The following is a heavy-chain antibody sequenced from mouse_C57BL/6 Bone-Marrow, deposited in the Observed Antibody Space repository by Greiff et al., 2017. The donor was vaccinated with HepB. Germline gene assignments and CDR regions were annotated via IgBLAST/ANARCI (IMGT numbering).Heavy chain of an antibody. CDR1: GYTFTDYE. J-gene: IGHJ1*03. CDR3: TRGGVYYDYDGDFDV. D-gene: IGHD2-4*01. Sequence: LVESGAELVRPGASVTLSCTASGYTFTDYEMHWVKQTPGHGLEWIGAIDPETGGTAYNQKFKGKAILTADKSSSTAYMELRSLTSEDSAVYDCTRGGVYYDYDGDFDVWGTGTTVTVSS. V-gene: IGHV1-15*01. CDR2: IDPETGGT.